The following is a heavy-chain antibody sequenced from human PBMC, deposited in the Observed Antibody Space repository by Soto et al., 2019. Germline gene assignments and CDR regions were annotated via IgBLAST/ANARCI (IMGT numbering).Heavy chain of an antibody. V-gene: IGHV4-59*08. CDR3: ARHFARAGSTTPFFYYILDV. Sequence: QVQLRESGPALVKPSETLSLTCTVSNGSISPHYWSWIRQPPGGGLEWIGYMYYNGNTNYSPSFQSRLTLSLDPSKSQFSLRLTSVTAADTAVYYCARHFARAGSTTPFFYYILDVWGTGTTVTVSS. CDR1: NGSISPHY. D-gene: IGHD2-15*01. J-gene: IGHJ6*03. CDR2: MYYNGNT.